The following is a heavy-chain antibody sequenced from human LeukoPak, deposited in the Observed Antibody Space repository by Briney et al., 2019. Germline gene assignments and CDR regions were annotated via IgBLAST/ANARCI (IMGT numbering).Heavy chain of an antibody. D-gene: IGHD4-17*01. V-gene: IGHV4-39*01. CDR2: IYYSGST. CDR1: GGSISSSSYY. CDR3: ASCRRKYGDSGLTYDY. Sequence: PSETLSLTCTVSGGSISSSSYYWGWIRQPPGKGLERIGSIYYSGSTYYNPSLKSRVTISVDTSKNQFSLKLSSVTAADTAVYYCASCRRKYGDSGLTYDYWGQGTLVTVSS. J-gene: IGHJ4*02.